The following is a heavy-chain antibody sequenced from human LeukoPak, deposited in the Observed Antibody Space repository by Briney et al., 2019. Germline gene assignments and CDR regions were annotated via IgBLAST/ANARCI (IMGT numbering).Heavy chain of an antibody. D-gene: IGHD3-9*01. V-gene: IGHV4-38-2*02. CDR2: IYHSGST. J-gene: IGHJ4*02. Sequence: SETLSLTCTVSGYSISSGYYWGWIRQPPGKGLEWIGSIYHSGSTYYNPSLKSRVTISVDTSKNQFSLKLSSVTAADTAVYYCARAARYFDWLPPLKYHFDCWGQGTLVTVSS. CDR3: ARAARYFDWLPPLKYHFDC. CDR1: GYSISSGYY.